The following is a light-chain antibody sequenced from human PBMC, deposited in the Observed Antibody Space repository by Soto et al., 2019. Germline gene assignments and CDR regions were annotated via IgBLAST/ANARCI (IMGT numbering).Light chain of an antibody. Sequence: DIQMTQSPSSLSASVGDRVTITCRASQRISSYLNWYQQKPGKAPKLLIDAASSLQSGVPSRFSGRGSGTDFTLTISSLQPEDFATYYCQHSYSTPRTFGQGTKVEIK. J-gene: IGKJ1*01. CDR1: QRISSY. CDR2: AAS. CDR3: QHSYSTPRT. V-gene: IGKV1-39*01.